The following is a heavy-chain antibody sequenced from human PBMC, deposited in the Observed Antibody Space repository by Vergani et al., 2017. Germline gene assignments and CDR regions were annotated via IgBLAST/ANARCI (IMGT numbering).Heavy chain of an antibody. CDR1: GGTFSSSG. CDR3: ASDTHSGQRADR. V-gene: IGHV1-69*13. Sequence: QVQLVQSGTEMKKPGSSVKVSCKASGGTFSSSGLSWVRQAPGQGLEWMGRIIPMYGTTNYAQKFQGRVTMTADESTSTAFMELRSLRSEDTAVYYCASDTHSGQRADRWGQGILVTVTS. CDR2: IIPMYGTT. J-gene: IGHJ5*02. D-gene: IGHD6-19*01.